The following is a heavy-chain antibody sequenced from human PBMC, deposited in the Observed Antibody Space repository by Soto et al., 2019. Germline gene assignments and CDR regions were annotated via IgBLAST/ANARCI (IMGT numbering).Heavy chain of an antibody. Sequence: EVQVSESGGGLVRPGGSLRLSCAASGFIFTNYAMNWVRQAPGKGLEWVSVIGGRGNSAYYADSVQGRFTISRDNSKNTLSLQISSLTPDDTAIYYCVREGPGSFDFWGRGTMVTVSS. CDR2: IGGRGNSA. CDR3: VREGPGSFDF. V-gene: IGHV3-23*01. D-gene: IGHD5-12*01. J-gene: IGHJ3*01. CDR1: GFIFTNYA.